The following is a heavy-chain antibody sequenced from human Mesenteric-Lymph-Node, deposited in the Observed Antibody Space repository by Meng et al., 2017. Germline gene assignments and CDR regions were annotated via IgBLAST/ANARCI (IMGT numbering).Heavy chain of an antibody. V-gene: IGHV4-38-2*02. CDR1: GYSISSGYY. CDR3: ARLYSSSWYVGESVVTGYAFDI. Sequence: SETLSLTCTVSGYSISSGYYWGWIRQPPGKGLEWIGTIYYSGSTYYNPSLKSRVTISVDTSKNQFSLKLSSVTAADTAVYYCARLYSSSWYVGESVVTGYAFDIWGQGTMVTVSS. CDR2: IYYSGST. D-gene: IGHD6-13*01. J-gene: IGHJ3*02.